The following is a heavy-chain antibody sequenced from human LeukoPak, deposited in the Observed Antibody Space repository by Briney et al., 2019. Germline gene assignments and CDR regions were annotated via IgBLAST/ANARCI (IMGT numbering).Heavy chain of an antibody. D-gene: IGHD4-11*01. CDR1: GFTFDDYA. V-gene: IGHV3-9*03. J-gene: IGHJ4*02. CDR2: ISWNSGSI. CDR3: AKDSGNYGTFDY. Sequence: GGSLRLSCAASGFTFDDYAMHSVRQAPGKGLEWVSGISWNSGSIGYADSVKGRFTISRDNAKNSLYLQMNSLRAEDMGLYYCAKDSGNYGTFDYWGQGTLVTVSS.